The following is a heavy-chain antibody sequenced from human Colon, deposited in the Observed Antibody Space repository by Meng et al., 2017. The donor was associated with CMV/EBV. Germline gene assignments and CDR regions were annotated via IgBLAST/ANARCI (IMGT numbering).Heavy chain of an antibody. CDR1: GFSFSSYA. CDR3: TRGNSHAHDY. D-gene: IGHD4-23*01. V-gene: IGHV3-30*12. J-gene: IGHJ4*02. CDR2: ISYDGSNQ. Sequence: GGSLRLSCVASGFSFSSYAMHWVRQAPGKGLEWVAVISYDGSNQYYADSVKGRFTISRDNSKNTLYVQMNSLRAEDTAVYYCTRGNSHAHDYWGQGTLVTVSS.